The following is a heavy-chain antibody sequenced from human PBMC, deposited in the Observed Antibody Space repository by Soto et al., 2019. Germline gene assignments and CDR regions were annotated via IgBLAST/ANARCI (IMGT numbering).Heavy chain of an antibody. V-gene: IGHV4-31*03. CDR3: ARDREFCNRKQGYYGMDV. CDR2: IYYSGST. CDR1: GGSISSGGYY. Sequence: SETLSLTCTVSGGSISSGGYYWSWIRQHPGKGLEWIGYIYYSGSTYYNPSLKSRVTISVDTSKNQFSLKLSSVTAADTAVYYCARDREFCNRKQGYYGMDVWGQGATVTVSS. J-gene: IGHJ6*02. D-gene: IGHD3-10*01.